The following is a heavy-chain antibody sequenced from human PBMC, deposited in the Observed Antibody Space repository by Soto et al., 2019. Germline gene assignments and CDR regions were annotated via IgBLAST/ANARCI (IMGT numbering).Heavy chain of an antibody. CDR2: ISYDGSNK. V-gene: IGHV3-30*18. J-gene: IGHJ4*02. CDR1: AFTSSSYC. Sequence: EGSLTPSCAANAFTSSSYCMYCVRPDPGQGLEWVSFISYDGSNKYYADSVKGRFTISRDNSKNTLYLQMNSLRAEDTAVYYCAKDLDYGDSAEYFYYWGQGTLVTVSS. D-gene: IGHD4-17*01. CDR3: AKDLDYGDSAEYFYY.